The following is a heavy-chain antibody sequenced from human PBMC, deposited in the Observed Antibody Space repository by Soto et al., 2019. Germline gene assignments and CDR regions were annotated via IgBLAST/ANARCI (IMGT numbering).Heavy chain of an antibody. D-gene: IGHD1-26*01. V-gene: IGHV3-43*01. CDR2: ISWDGYNT. Sequence: EVQLVESGGVVVQPGGSLRLSCAASGFSFDDYTMHWVRQAPGKGLEWVSLISWDGYNTYYADSVKGRFTISRDKSTNSLDLQMNSLRTVDTAVYYCAKDNGLVGGKDYWGQGTLVTVSS. J-gene: IGHJ4*02. CDR3: AKDNGLVGGKDY. CDR1: GFSFDDYT.